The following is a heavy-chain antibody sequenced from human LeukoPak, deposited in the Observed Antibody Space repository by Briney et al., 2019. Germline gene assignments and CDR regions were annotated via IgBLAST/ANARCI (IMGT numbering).Heavy chain of an antibody. J-gene: IGHJ4*02. CDR2: ISGSGGST. D-gene: IGHD2-15*01. CDR3: AKLLEGHCSGGSCYSYFDY. CDR1: GFTFSSYA. Sequence: PGGSLRLSCAASGFTFSSYAMSWVRQAPGKGLEWVSAISGSGGSTYYADSVKGRFTISRDNSKNTLYLQMNSLRAEDTAVYYCAKLLEGHCSGGSCYSYFDYWGQGTLVTVSS. V-gene: IGHV3-23*01.